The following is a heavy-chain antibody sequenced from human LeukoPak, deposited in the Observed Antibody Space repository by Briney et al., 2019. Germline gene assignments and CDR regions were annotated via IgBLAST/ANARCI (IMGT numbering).Heavy chain of an antibody. CDR3: AKAPIAVAGVYWYYAL. CDR2: ISGSGGT. CDR1: GFTFSSYG. D-gene: IGHD6-19*01. Sequence: PGGSLRLSCAASGFTFSSYGMSWVRQALGKGLEWVSAISGSGGTYYADSVKGRFTISRDNSKNTLYLQMNSLRAEDTAVYYCAKAPIAVAGVYWYYALWGRGTLVTVSS. V-gene: IGHV3-23*01. J-gene: IGHJ2*01.